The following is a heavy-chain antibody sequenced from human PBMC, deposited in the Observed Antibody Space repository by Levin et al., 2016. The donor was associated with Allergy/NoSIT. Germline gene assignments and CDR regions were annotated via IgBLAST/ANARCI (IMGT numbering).Heavy chain of an antibody. J-gene: IGHJ4*02. Sequence: WVRQAPGQGLEWMGWINPNSGGTNYAQKFQGRVTMTRDTSISTAYMELSRLRSDDTAVYYCARIFYYDSSGYYDEYWGQGTLVTVSS. CDR2: INPNSGGT. CDR3: ARIFYYDSSGYYDEY. V-gene: IGHV1-2*02. D-gene: IGHD3-22*01.